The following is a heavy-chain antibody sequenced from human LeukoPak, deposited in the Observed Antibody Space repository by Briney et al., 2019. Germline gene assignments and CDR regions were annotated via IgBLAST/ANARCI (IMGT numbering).Heavy chain of an antibody. D-gene: IGHD6-13*01. V-gene: IGHV3-23*01. CDR2: ISGSGGST. CDR3: AKDTSYSSSWPLYYYYGMDV. Sequence: GGSLRLSCAASGFPFSSYAMSWVRQAPGKGLEWVSAISGSGGSTYYADSVKGRFTVSRDNSKNTLYLQMNSLRAEDTAVYYCAKDTSYSSSWPLYYYYGMDVWGQGTTVTVSS. CDR1: GFPFSSYA. J-gene: IGHJ6*02.